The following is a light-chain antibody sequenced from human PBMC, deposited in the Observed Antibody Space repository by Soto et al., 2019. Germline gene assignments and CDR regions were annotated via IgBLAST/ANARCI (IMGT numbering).Light chain of an antibody. Sequence: EIVLTQSPGTLHLSPGERATLSCRATQSCSTSYLAWYQQKPGQAPRLLIYGASSRATGIPEKFSGSGSGTDFTLTISRPEAEDCAVDYCQQYGSSPITFGQGTRLEIK. CDR3: QQYGSSPIT. CDR2: GAS. CDR1: QSCSTSY. V-gene: IGKV3-20*01. J-gene: IGKJ5*01.